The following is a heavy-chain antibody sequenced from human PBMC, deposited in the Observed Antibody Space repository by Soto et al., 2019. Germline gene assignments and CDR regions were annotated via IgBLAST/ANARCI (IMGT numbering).Heavy chain of an antibody. J-gene: IGHJ6*02. CDR3: ARLARFRSSYYGVDV. CDR1: GGSLSSGGYY. CDR2: IYYSGTT. Sequence: PSETLSLTCTVPGGSLSSGGYYWSWIRQLPGKGLEWVGYIYYSGTTYYNPSLKSRATISVDTSQNQLSLKLKSVTAADTAVYYCARLARFRSSYYGVDVWGQGTTVTVSS. D-gene: IGHD3-3*01. V-gene: IGHV4-31*03.